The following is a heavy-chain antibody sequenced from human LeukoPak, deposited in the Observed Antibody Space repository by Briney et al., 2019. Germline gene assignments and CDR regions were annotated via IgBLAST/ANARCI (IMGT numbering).Heavy chain of an antibody. CDR3: ARGGEGRFGFDY. CDR1: GFTVSSNY. J-gene: IGHJ4*02. Sequence: PGGSLRLSCAASGFTVSSNYMSWVRQAPGKGLEWVSITYSGDSTYYADSVRGRFTISRDNSKNTLYLQMNSLRAEDTAVYYCARGGEGRFGFDYWGQGTLVTVSS. V-gene: IGHV3-53*01. D-gene: IGHD3-16*01. CDR2: TYSGDST.